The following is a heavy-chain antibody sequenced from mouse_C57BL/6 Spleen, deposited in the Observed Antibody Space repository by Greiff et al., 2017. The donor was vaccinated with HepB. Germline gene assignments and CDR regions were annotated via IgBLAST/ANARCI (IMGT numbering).Heavy chain of an antibody. V-gene: IGHV1-59*01. Sequence: QVQLKQPGAELVRPGTSVKLSCKASGYTFTSYWMHWVKQRPGQGLEWIGVIDPSDSYTNYNQKFKGKATLTVDTSSSTAYMQLSSLTSEDSAVYYCARVLYYGNYLFAYWGQGTLVTVSA. D-gene: IGHD2-1*01. CDR3: ARVLYYGNYLFAY. CDR1: GYTFTSYW. CDR2: IDPSDSYT. J-gene: IGHJ3*01.